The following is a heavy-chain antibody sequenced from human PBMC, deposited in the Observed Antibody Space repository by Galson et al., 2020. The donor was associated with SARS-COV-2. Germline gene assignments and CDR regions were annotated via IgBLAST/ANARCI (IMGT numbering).Heavy chain of an antibody. CDR1: GLAFSSYG. D-gene: IGHD3-22*01. V-gene: IGHV3-30*18. CDR2: ISIDGSNK. CDR3: AKDRPSYYDSNDYYDAVV. J-gene: IGHJ4*02. Sequence: TGGSLRLSCAASGLAFSSYGFHWVRQAPGKGLEWVAVISIDGSNKHYADSVKGRFTISRDNSKNTLYLQMSSLRAEDTAVYYCAKDRPSYYDSNDYYDAVVWGQGTLVTVSA.